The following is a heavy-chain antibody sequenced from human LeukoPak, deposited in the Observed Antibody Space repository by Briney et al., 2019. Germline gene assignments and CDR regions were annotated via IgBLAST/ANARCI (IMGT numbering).Heavy chain of an antibody. J-gene: IGHJ5*02. Sequence: AASVKVSCEACGYTFTSYGISWVRQAPGQGLEWMGWISAYNGNTNYAQKLQGRVTMTTDTSTSTAYMELRSLRSDDTAVYYCARDNLVPNWFDPWGQGTLVTVSS. V-gene: IGHV1-18*01. CDR3: ARDNLVPNWFDP. CDR2: ISAYNGNT. CDR1: GYTFTSYG. D-gene: IGHD6-6*01.